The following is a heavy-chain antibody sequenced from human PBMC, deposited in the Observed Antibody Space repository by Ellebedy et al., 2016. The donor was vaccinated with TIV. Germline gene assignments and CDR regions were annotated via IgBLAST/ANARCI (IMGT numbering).Heavy chain of an antibody. CDR1: GFTFSSYA. Sequence: GGSLRLXCAASGFTFSSYAMSWVRQAPGKGLEWVSAISGSGGSTYYADSVKGRFTISRDNSKNTLYLQMNSLRAEDTAVYYCAKDPAGQLRYFDWLPRYNWFDPWGQGTLVTVSS. CDR3: AKDPAGQLRYFDWLPRYNWFDP. CDR2: ISGSGGST. D-gene: IGHD3-9*01. J-gene: IGHJ5*02. V-gene: IGHV3-23*01.